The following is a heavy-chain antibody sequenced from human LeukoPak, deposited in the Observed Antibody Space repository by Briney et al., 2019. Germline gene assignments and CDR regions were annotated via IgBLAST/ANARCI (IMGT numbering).Heavy chain of an antibody. CDR1: GGSISSYY. CDR3: ARLMRIHNWFDP. V-gene: IGHV4-59*01. CDR2: IYYSGST. Sequence: SETLSLTCTVSGGSISSYYWSWIRQPPGKGLEWIWYIYYSGSTNYNPSLKSRVTISVDTSKNQFSLKLSSVTAADTAVYYCARLMRIHNWFDPWGQGTLVTVSS. D-gene: IGHD2-8*01. J-gene: IGHJ5*02.